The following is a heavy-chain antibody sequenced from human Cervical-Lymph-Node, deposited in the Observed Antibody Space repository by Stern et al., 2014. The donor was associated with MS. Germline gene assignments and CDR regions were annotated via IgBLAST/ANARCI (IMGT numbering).Heavy chain of an antibody. CDR1: GYTFTGYL. CDR3: AREGHYYDTTGYLAH. Sequence: AQLVESRADVKKPGASVKVSCKASGYTFTGYLFRWVRQAPGQRLEWMGWFSANNGDTPYAQNFQVRVTLTRDTTISTAYMELSSLRSDDTAFYYCAREGHYYDTTGYLAHWGQGTLLTVSS. J-gene: IGHJ5*02. V-gene: IGHV1-2*02. CDR2: FSANNGDT. D-gene: IGHD3-22*01.